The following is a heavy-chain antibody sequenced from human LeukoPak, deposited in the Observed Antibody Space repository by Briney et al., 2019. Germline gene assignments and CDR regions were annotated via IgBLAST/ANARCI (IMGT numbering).Heavy chain of an antibody. V-gene: IGHV4-39*01. CDR3: ARAFYYDSSGDPDY. Sequence: NPSETLSLTCTVSGGSFSSNNFYWAWIRQPPGKGLEWIGSIYYSGTTDYNPSLNSRVTISIDTSKNQFSLKLSSVTAADTAVYYCARAFYYDSSGDPDYWGQGTLVTVSS. D-gene: IGHD3-22*01. CDR1: GGSFSSNNFY. J-gene: IGHJ4*02. CDR2: IYYSGTT.